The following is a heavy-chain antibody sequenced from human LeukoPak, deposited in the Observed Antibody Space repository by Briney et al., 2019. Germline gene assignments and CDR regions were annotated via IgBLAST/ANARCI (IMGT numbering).Heavy chain of an antibody. CDR2: ISGSGGST. V-gene: IGHV3-23*01. CDR3: AKESLGRYYYYYMDV. D-gene: IGHD7-27*01. CDR1: GFTFSSYA. J-gene: IGHJ6*03. Sequence: GGSLRLSRAASGFTFSSYAMSWVRQAPGKGLEWVSAISGSGGSTYYADSVKGRFTISRDNSKNTLYLQMNSLRAEDTAVYYCAKESLGRYYYYYMDVWGKGTTVTVSS.